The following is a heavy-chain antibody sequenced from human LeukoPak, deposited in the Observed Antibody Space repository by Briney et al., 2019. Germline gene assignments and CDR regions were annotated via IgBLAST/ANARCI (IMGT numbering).Heavy chain of an antibody. D-gene: IGHD3-16*01. V-gene: IGHV3-33*01. J-gene: IGHJ6*02. Sequence: SGGSLRLSCAASGLTFSGHGMNWVRQAPGKGLEWVAVTWYDGSTKYYADSVKGRFTISRDNSKNTLSLEMNSLRAEDTAVYYCARWGNYKGMDVWGQGTTVTVSS. CDR3: ARWGNYKGMDV. CDR1: GLTFSGHG. CDR2: TWYDGSTK.